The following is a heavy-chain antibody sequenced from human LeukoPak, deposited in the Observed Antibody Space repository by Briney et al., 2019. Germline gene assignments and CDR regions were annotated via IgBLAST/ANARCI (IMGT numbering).Heavy chain of an antibody. CDR1: GFTFSSYG. Sequence: LPGGSLRLSCAASGFTFSSYGMHWVRQAPGKGLGWVAVISYDGSNKYYADSVKGRFTISRDNSKNTLYLQMNSLRAEDTAVYYCAKSMEYYYDSSAWDAFDIWGQGTMVTVSS. CDR2: ISYDGSNK. D-gene: IGHD3-22*01. CDR3: AKSMEYYYDSSAWDAFDI. J-gene: IGHJ3*02. V-gene: IGHV3-30*18.